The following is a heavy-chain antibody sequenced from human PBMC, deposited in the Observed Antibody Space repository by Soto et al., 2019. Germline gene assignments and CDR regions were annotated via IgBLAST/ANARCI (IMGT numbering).Heavy chain of an antibody. CDR2: IYYSGST. D-gene: IGHD5-18*01. J-gene: IGHJ6*02. CDR1: GGSISSCGYY. V-gene: IGHV4-31*03. Sequence: PSETLSLTFTVSGGSISSCGYYWSWIRQHPGKGLEWIGYIYYSGSTYYNPSLKSRVTISVDTSKNQFSLKLSSVTAADTAVYYCARDPRGYSYGGGMDVWGQGTTVTVSS. CDR3: ARDPRGYSYGGGMDV.